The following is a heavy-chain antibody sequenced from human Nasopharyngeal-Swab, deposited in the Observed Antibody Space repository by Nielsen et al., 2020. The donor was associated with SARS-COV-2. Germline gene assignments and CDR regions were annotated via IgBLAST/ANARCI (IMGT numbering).Heavy chain of an antibody. Sequence: WIRQPPGKGLEWIGYMYYSGSTNYNPSLKSRVTISVDTSKNQFSLKLSSVTAADTAVYYCARGRGVAARRDYYYYGMDVWGQGTTVTVSS. V-gene: IGHV4-59*01. J-gene: IGHJ6*02. CDR2: MYYSGST. D-gene: IGHD6-6*01. CDR3: ARGRGVAARRDYYYYGMDV.